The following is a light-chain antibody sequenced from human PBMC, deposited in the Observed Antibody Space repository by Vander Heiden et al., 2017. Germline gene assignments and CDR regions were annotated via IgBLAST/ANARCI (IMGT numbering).Light chain of an antibody. CDR1: QSVLYSSNNKNY. CDR3: QQYYSSLLT. Sequence: DIVMTQSPVSLAVSLGERATINCKSSQSVLYSSNNKNYLAWYQQKPGQPPKLLIYWASTRESGVPDRFSGSGSGTDFTLTISSLQAEDVAVYYCQQYYSSLLTFGPGTKVDIK. V-gene: IGKV4-1*01. CDR2: WAS. J-gene: IGKJ3*01.